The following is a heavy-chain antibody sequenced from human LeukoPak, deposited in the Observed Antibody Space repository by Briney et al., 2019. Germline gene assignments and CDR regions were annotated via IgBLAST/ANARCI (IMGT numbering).Heavy chain of an antibody. CDR3: ARGSSWRRYFDY. Sequence: SETLSLTCTVSGGSISSYYWSWIRQPAGKGLEWIGRIYTSGSTNHNPSLKSRVTMSVDTSKNQFSLKLSSVTAADTAVYYCARGSSWRRYFDYWGQGTLVTVSS. V-gene: IGHV4-4*07. J-gene: IGHJ4*02. CDR2: IYTSGST. D-gene: IGHD6-13*01. CDR1: GGSISSYY.